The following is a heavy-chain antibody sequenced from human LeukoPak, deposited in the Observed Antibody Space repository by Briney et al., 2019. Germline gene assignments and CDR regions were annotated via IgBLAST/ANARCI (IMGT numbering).Heavy chain of an antibody. Sequence: GGSLRLSCAAPGFAFSSYAMHWVRQAPGKGLEWVALIWYDGSNKYYADSVKGRFTISRDNSKNTLYLQKNSLRVEDTAVYYCARAGTNWYPPANYGMDVWGQGTTVTVSS. CDR2: IWYDGSNK. CDR1: GFAFSSYA. CDR3: ARAGTNWYPPANYGMDV. D-gene: IGHD6-13*01. J-gene: IGHJ6*02. V-gene: IGHV3-33*01.